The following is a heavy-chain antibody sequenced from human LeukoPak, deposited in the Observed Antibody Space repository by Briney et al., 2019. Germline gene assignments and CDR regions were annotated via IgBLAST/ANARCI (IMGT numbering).Heavy chain of an antibody. D-gene: IGHD5-18*01. CDR3: ARGGRYSYGTQFDY. V-gene: IGHV1-8*01. CDR2: MNPNRGNT. Sequence: RASVKLSCKASGYTFTSYDINWVRQATGQGLEWMGWMNPNRGNTGYAQKFQGRVTMTRNTSISTAYMELSSLRSEDTAVYYCARGGRYSYGTQFDYWGQGTLVTVSS. J-gene: IGHJ4*02. CDR1: GYTFTSYD.